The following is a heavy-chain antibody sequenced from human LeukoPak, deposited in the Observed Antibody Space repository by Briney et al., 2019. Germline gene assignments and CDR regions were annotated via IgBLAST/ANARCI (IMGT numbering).Heavy chain of an antibody. J-gene: IGHJ4*02. Sequence: GGSLRLSCAASGFTFSSYWMHWVRQAPGKGLEWVSLISGDGGSTFYADSVKGRFTISRDNSKNSLYLQMSSLRTEDTALYYCAKDTRNGGDWGQGTLVTVSS. D-gene: IGHD4-23*01. CDR1: GFTFSSYW. CDR3: AKDTRNGGD. V-gene: IGHV3-43*02. CDR2: ISGDGGST.